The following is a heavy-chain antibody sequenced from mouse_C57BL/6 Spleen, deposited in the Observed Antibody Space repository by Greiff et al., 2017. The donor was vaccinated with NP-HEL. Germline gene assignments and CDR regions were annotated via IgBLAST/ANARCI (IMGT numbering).Heavy chain of an antibody. D-gene: IGHD4-1*01. CDR3: ARRAGTSYFDY. Sequence: VQLQQSGAELVKPGASVKLSCKASGYTFTSYWMQWVKQRPGQGLEWIGEIDPSDSYTNYNQKFKGKATLTVDTSSSTAYMQLSSLKSEDSAVYYCARRAGTSYFDYWGQGTTLTVSS. J-gene: IGHJ2*01. CDR2: IDPSDSYT. CDR1: GYTFTSYW. V-gene: IGHV1-50*01.